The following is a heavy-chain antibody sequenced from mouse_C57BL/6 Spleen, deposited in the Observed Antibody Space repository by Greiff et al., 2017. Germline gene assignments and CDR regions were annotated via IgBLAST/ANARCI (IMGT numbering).Heavy chain of an antibody. V-gene: IGHV1-26*01. CDR1: GYTFTDYY. CDR2: INPNNGGT. Sequence: VQLQQSGPELVKPGASVKISCKASGYTFTDYYMNWVKQSHGMSLEWIGDINPNNGGTSYNQKFKGKATLTVDKSSSTAYMELRSLTSEDSAVYYCARGYDYDEGDYWGQGTSVTVSS. CDR3: ARGYDYDEGDY. J-gene: IGHJ4*01. D-gene: IGHD2-4*01.